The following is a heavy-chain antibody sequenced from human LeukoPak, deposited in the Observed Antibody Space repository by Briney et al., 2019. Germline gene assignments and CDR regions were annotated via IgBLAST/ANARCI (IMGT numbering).Heavy chain of an antibody. CDR3: ARDPGLEYYDSSGYCDY. CDR2: INPSGGST. D-gene: IGHD3-22*01. Sequence: ASVKVSCKASGGTFSSYAISWVRQAPGQGLEWMGIINPSGGSTSYAQKFQGRVTMTRDTSTSTVYMELSSLRSEDTAVYYCARDPGLEYYDSSGYCDYWGQGTLVTVSS. CDR1: GGTFSSYA. V-gene: IGHV1-46*01. J-gene: IGHJ4*02.